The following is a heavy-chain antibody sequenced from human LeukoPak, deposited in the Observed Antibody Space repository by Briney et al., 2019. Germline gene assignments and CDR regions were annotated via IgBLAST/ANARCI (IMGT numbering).Heavy chain of an antibody. J-gene: IGHJ6*03. V-gene: IGHV1-2*02. CDR1: GYTFTGYY. D-gene: IGHD3-3*01. CDR2: INPNSGGT. CDR3: AREPFTIFYYYYYMDV. Sequence: ASVKVSCKASGYTFTGYYMHWVRQAAGQGVERMGWINPNSGGTNYAQKFQGRVTITRDTFISTAYMELSRLRSDDTAVYYCAREPFTIFYYYYYMDVWGKGTTVTVSS.